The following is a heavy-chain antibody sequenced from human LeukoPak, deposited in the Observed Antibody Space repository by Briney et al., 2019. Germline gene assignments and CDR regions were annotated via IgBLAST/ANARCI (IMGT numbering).Heavy chain of an antibody. V-gene: IGHV3-23*01. CDR2: ISGSGGGT. Sequence: GSLRLSCAASGFIFNNYDMHWVRQAPGKGLEWGSGISGSGGGTFYADSVRGRFTISRDNSKNTLYLQVNSLRDEDTAVYYCAKRNTGSCSGATCYGDYSFDCWGQGTLVTVSS. CDR1: GFIFNNYD. CDR3: AKRNTGSCSGATCYGDYSFDC. J-gene: IGHJ4*02. D-gene: IGHD2-15*01.